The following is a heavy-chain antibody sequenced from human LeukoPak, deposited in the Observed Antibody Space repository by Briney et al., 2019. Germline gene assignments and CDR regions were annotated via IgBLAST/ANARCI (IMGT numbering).Heavy chain of an antibody. J-gene: IGHJ4*02. CDR1: GYXFGTYW. CDR2: INEDGSIT. V-gene: IGHV3-74*01. Sequence: GGSLRLSCTGSGYXFGTYWMHWVRQAPGSGRVWVSNINEDGSITNYAGSVEGRFTISRDNAKDTLFLQMNSLRAEDTAIYYCARDLRGNRDYWGQGTLVTVSS. D-gene: IGHD4-23*01. CDR3: ARDLRGNRDY.